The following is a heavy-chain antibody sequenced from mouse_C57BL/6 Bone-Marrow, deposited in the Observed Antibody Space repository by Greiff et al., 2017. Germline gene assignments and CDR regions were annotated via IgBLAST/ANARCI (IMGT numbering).Heavy chain of an antibody. V-gene: IGHV5-9*01. Sequence: EVMLVESGGGLVKPGGSLKLSCAASGFTFSSYTMSWVRQTPEKRLEWVATISGGGGNTYYPDSVKGRFTISRDNAKNTLYLEMSSLRSADTALYYCASLYYYGSSYPPWFAYWGQGTLVTVSA. CDR3: ASLYYYGSSYPPWFAY. J-gene: IGHJ3*01. D-gene: IGHD1-1*01. CDR2: ISGGGGNT. CDR1: GFTFSSYT.